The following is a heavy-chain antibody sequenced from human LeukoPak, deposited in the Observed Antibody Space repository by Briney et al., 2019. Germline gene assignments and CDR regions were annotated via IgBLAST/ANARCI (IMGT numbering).Heavy chain of an antibody. V-gene: IGHV1-3*01. CDR3: AREHSTSWSDFDY. J-gene: IGHJ4*02. CDR2: INAGSDT. CDR1: GYTFTAYA. D-gene: IGHD6-13*01. Sequence: GASVKVSCKASGYTFTAYAIHWVRQAPGQSLQRMGWINAGSDTKYSQKFQGRVTITRDTSANTAYMELRSLRSDDTAVYYCAREHSTSWSDFDYWGQGTLVTVSS.